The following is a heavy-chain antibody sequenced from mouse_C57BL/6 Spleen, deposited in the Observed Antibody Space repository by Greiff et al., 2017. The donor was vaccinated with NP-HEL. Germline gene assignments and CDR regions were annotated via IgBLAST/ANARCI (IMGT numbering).Heavy chain of an antibody. CDR2: IDPANGNT. CDR1: GFNIKNTY. Sequence: VQLQESVAELVRPGASVKLSCTASGFNIKNTYMHWVKQRPEQGLEWIGRIDPANGNTKYAPKFQGKATITADTSSNTAYPQLSSLTSEDTAIYYCSSSRDGYYSYAMDYWGQGTSVTVSS. D-gene: IGHD2-3*01. V-gene: IGHV14-3*01. CDR3: SSSRDGYYSYAMDY. J-gene: IGHJ4*01.